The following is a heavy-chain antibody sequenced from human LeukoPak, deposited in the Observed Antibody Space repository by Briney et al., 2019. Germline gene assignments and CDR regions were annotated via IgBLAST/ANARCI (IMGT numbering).Heavy chain of an antibody. CDR1: GFIFTNYW. J-gene: IGHJ4*02. V-gene: IGHV3-7*01. CDR2: INQDGSEK. D-gene: IGHD4-23*01. Sequence: AGGSLRLSCAASGFIFTNYWMTWVRQVPGKGLEWVANINQDGSEKYYVDSVKGRFIISRDRAKDSLYLQMNSLRAEDTAVYYCARGPTYYGGNSNDYWGQGTLVTVSS. CDR3: ARGPTYYGGNSNDY.